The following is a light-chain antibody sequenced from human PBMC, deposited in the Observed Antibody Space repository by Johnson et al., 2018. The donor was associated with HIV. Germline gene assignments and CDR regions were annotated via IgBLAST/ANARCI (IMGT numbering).Light chain of an antibody. Sequence: QPVLTQPPSVSAAPGQKVTISCSGSSSNIGNNYVSWYQQLPGTAPKLLIYENNKRPSGIPDRFSGSNSGTSATLGITGLQTGDEADYYCGTWDSSLSALFGTGTKVTVL. CDR2: ENN. V-gene: IGLV1-51*02. J-gene: IGLJ1*01. CDR3: GTWDSSLSAL. CDR1: SSNIGNNY.